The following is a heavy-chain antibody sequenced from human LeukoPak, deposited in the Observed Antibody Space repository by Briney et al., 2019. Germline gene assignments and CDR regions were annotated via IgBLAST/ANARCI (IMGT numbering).Heavy chain of an antibody. V-gene: IGHV4-34*01. D-gene: IGHD6-13*01. CDR1: GGSFSGYY. J-gene: IGHJ4*02. CDR3: ARGGGAAGSY. CDR2: INHSGST. Sequence: SETLSLTCAVYGGSFSGYYWSWIRQPPGKGLEWIGEINHSGSTNYNPSLKSRVTISVDTSKNQFSLKLSSVTAADTAVYYCARGGGAAGSYWGQGTLVTVSS.